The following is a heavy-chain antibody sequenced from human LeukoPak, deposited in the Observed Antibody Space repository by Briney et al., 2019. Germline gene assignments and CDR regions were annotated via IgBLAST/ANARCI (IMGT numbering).Heavy chain of an antibody. Sequence: GRSLRLSCAASGFTFSNYGMHWVRQAPGKGLEWVAVILYDGSHKYYADSVKGRFTISRDNSKNTLSLQMNSLRAEDTAVYYCAKKAAMTTSWGALDIWGQGTMVTVSS. CDR1: GFTFSNYG. V-gene: IGHV3-30*18. J-gene: IGHJ3*02. D-gene: IGHD4-11*01. CDR3: AKKAAMTTSWGALDI. CDR2: ILYDGSHK.